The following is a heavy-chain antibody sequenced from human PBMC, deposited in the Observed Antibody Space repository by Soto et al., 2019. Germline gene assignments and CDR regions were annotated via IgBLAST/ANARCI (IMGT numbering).Heavy chain of an antibody. CDR2: ISASTGDT. Sequence: QVYLVQSGGELKKPGASVKVSCRASGNSFSSYVISWVRQAPGQGLEWMGWISASTGDTNYAQKFQGRVIMTTDTATISADLAVRTLTSADTSGYYCAMMGASGDYTGEVDVRGKGTTISVSS. CDR3: AMMGASGDYTGEVDV. J-gene: IGHJ6*04. D-gene: IGHD4-17*01. CDR1: GNSFSSYV. V-gene: IGHV1-18*01.